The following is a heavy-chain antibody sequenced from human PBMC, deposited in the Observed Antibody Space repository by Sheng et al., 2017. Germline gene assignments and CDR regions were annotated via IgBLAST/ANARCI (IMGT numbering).Heavy chain of an antibody. Sequence: QVQLQESGPGLVKPSQTLSLTCTVSGGSISSGSYYWSWIRQPAGKGLEWIGRIYTSGSTNYNPSLKSRVTISVDTSKNQFSLKLSSVTAADTAVYYCARRIVGASFDYWGQGTLVTVSS. CDR1: GGSISSGSYY. CDR3: ARRIVGASFDY. CDR2: IYTSGST. J-gene: IGHJ4*02. D-gene: IGHD1-26*01. V-gene: IGHV4-61*02.